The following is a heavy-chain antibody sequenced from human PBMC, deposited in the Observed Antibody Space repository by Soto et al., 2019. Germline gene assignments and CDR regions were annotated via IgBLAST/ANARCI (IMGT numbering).Heavy chain of an antibody. J-gene: IGHJ4*02. CDR1: GFTFSSYA. CDR2: ISGSGGST. V-gene: IGHV3-23*01. CDR3: AKDSSSWEEYYFDY. D-gene: IGHD6-13*01. Sequence: GGSLRLSCAASGFTFSSYAMSWVRQAPGKGLEWVSAISGSGGSTYYADSVKGRFTISRDNSKNTLYLQMNSLRAEDTAVYYCAKDSSSWEEYYFDYWGQGTLVTSPQ.